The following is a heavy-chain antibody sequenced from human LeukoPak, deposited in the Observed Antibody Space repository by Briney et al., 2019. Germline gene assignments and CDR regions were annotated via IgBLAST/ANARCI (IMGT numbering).Heavy chain of an antibody. J-gene: IGHJ4*02. CDR1: GYTFTSYA. CDR2: INAGNGNT. Sequence: ASVKVPCKASGYTFTSYAMHWVRQAPGQRLEWMGWINAGNGNTKYSQKFQGRVTITRDTSASTAYMELSSLRSEDTAVYYCARVGGSYSPYAYFDYWGQGTLVTVSS. V-gene: IGHV1-3*01. D-gene: IGHD1-26*01. CDR3: ARVGGSYSPYAYFDY.